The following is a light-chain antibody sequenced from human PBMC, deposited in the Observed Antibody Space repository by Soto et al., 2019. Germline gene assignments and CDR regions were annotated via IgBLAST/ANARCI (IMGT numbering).Light chain of an antibody. J-gene: IGKJ5*01. CDR1: QSVSSN. CDR2: GAS. Sequence: MTQSPATLSVSPGESATLSCRASQSVSSNLAWYQQKPGQAPRLLIYGASTRATGIPARFSGSGSGTEFALTISSLQSEDFAVYYCQRYNNWPPITFGQRTRLEI. V-gene: IGKV3-15*01. CDR3: QRYNNWPPIT.